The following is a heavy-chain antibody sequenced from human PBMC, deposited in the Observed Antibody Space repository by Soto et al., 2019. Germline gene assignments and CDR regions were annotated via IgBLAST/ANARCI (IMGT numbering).Heavy chain of an antibody. Sequence: SVKVSCKASGGTFSSYAISWVRQAPGQGLEWMGGIIPIFGTANYAQKFQGRVTITADESTSTAYMELSSLRSEDTAVYYCARDGETYYYDSSGYSWGQGTLVTVYS. CDR2: IIPIFGTA. CDR1: GGTFSSYA. J-gene: IGHJ5*02. D-gene: IGHD3-22*01. CDR3: ARDGETYYYDSSGYS. V-gene: IGHV1-69*13.